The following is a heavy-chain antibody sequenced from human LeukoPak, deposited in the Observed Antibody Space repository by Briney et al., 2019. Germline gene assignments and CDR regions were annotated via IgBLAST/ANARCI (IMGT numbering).Heavy chain of an antibody. CDR2: ISSASNTI. D-gene: IGHD3-10*01. CDR3: ARDGWFGDYNWFDP. J-gene: IGHJ5*02. V-gene: IGHV3-48*01. Sequence: KPGGSLRPSCAASGFTFSSYSMNWVRQAPGKGLEWVSYISSASNTIYYADSVKGRFTISRDNAKNSLYLQMNSLRAEDTAMYYCARDGWFGDYNWFDPWGQGTLVTVSS. CDR1: GFTFSSYS.